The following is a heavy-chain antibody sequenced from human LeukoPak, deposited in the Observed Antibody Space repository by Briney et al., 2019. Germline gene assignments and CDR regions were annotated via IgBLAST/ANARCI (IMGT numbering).Heavy chain of an antibody. V-gene: IGHV3-30*02. J-gene: IGHJ6*03. Sequence: GGSLRLSCAASGFTFSSYGMHWVRQAPGKGLEWVAYIQYDGSNEQYADSVKGRFSISRDSSKNILYLQPNSLRAEDTAVYYCAKDRCSNGIGCYYYYMDVWGKGTTVTISS. CDR3: AKDRCSNGIGCYYYYMDV. CDR2: IQYDGSNE. CDR1: GFTFSSYG. D-gene: IGHD2-8*01.